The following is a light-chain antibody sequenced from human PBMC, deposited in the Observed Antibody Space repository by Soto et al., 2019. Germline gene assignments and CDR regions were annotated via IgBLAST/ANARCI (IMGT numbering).Light chain of an antibody. CDR2: EGS. CDR3: CSYAGTGTFLWV. Sequence: QSVLTQPASVSGSPGQSITISCTGTSSDVGSYNLVSWYQQHPGKAPKLMIYEGSKRPSGVSNRFSGSKSGNTASLTISGLQAEDEADYYCCSYAGTGTFLWVFGGGTKLTVL. CDR1: SSDVGSYNL. V-gene: IGLV2-23*03. J-gene: IGLJ3*02.